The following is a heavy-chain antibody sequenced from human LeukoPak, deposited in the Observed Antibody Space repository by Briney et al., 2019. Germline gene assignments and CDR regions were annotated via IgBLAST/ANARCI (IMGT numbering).Heavy chain of an antibody. CDR2: ISGGSSII. J-gene: IGHJ4*02. D-gene: IGHD6-13*01. CDR3: ARWAQQRHFDY. CDR1: GFTFSTYS. V-gene: IGHV3-48*01. Sequence: GGSLRLSCAASGFTFSTYSVNWVRQAPGKGLEWVSHISGGSSIIYYADSVKGRFTISRDNAKNSLYLQMNSLRAEDTAVYYCARWAQQRHFDYWGQGILVTVSS.